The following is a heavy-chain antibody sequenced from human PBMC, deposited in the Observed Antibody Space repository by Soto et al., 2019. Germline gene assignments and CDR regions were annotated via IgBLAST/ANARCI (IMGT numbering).Heavy chain of an antibody. Sequence: QVQLVESGGGVVQPGRSLRVSCAASGFTFSTYAMHWVRQAPGKGLEWVAVISYDGSNKFYADSVKGRFTISRDNSKNTRYLQMNILRPEDTAVYYCARDPSGSFHPLAYWGQGTRVTVSS. J-gene: IGHJ4*02. V-gene: IGHV3-30-3*01. CDR3: ARDPSGSFHPLAY. CDR1: GFTFSTYA. D-gene: IGHD1-26*01. CDR2: ISYDGSNK.